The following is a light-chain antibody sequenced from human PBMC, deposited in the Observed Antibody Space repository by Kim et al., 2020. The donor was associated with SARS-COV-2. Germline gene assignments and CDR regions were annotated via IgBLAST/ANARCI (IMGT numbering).Light chain of an antibody. CDR1: DTVDSDK. CDR3: QQYGDSLYT. CDR2: GAS. V-gene: IGKV3-20*01. J-gene: IGKJ2*01. Sequence: LSPGDRATLSCWASDTVDSDKLAWYQQKYGQAPRLLIYGASNRAVGTPLRFSGSGSATDFTLTISSLEPEDFAVYYCQQYGDSLYTFGQGTKLEI.